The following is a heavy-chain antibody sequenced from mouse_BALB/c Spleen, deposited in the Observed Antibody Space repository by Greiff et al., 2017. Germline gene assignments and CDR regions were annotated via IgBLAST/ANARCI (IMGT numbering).Heavy chain of an antibody. CDR3: ARGIYYYGSVDY. J-gene: IGHJ2*01. D-gene: IGHD1-1*01. CDR2: ISYSGST. CDR1: GDSITSGY. Sequence: EVMLVESGPSLVKPSQTLSLTCSVTGDSITSGYWNWIRKFPGNKLEYMGYISYSGSTYYNPSLKSRISITRDTSKNQYYLQLNSVTTEDTATYYCARGIYYYGSVDYWGQGTTLTVSS. V-gene: IGHV3-8*02.